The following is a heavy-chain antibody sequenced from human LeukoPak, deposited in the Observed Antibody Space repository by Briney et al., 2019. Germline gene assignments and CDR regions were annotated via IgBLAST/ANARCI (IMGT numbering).Heavy chain of an antibody. CDR2: IIPIFGTA. J-gene: IGHJ6*02. CDR1: GGTFSSYA. D-gene: IGHD3-10*01. Sequence: VASVKVSCKASGGTFSSYAISWVRQAPGQGLEWMGGIIPIFGTANYAQKFQGRVTITADESTSTAYMELSSLRSEDTAVYYCARRDYYGSGSYYPTLYYYYGMDVWGQGTTVTVSS. V-gene: IGHV1-69*13. CDR3: ARRDYYGSGSYYPTLYYYYGMDV.